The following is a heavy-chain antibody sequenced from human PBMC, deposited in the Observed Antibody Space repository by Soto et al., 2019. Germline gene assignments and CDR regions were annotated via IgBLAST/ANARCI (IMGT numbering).Heavy chain of an antibody. CDR2: ISGSGGST. CDR3: AKGYYQMLYTIDY. J-gene: IGHJ4*02. Sequence: GGSLRLSCAASGFTFSSYAMSWGRQAPGKGLEGVSAISGSGGSTYYADAVKGRFTISRDNSKNTLYLQMNSLRAEDTAVYYCAKGYYQMLYTIDYWGQGTLVTVSS. V-gene: IGHV3-23*01. CDR1: GFTFSSYA. D-gene: IGHD2-2*02.